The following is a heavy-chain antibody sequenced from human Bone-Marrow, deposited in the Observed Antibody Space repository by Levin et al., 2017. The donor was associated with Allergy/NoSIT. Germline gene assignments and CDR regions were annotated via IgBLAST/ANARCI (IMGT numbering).Heavy chain of an antibody. CDR1: GFTFSSYA. D-gene: IGHD6-19*01. Sequence: GESLKISCAASGFTFSSYAMSWVRQAPVKGLDWVSAISGSGTSTYYADPVKGRFTISRDNSMTTLYLQMNSLRAEDTAVYYCAKGAGWVAGAVALIWGQGTLVTVSS. CDR3: AKGAGWVAGAVALI. V-gene: IGHV3-23*01. CDR2: ISGSGTST. J-gene: IGHJ4*02.